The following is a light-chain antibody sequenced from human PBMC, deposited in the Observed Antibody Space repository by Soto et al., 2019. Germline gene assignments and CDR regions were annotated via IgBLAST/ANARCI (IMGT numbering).Light chain of an antibody. V-gene: IGKV3-20*01. CDR1: QSVSNNY. CDR3: QQYGRSPWT. J-gene: IGKJ1*01. CDR2: DAS. Sequence: EIVLTQSPGTLSLSPGERATLSCRASQSVSNNYLAWYQQKPGQAPRLLIYDASSRATGIPDRFRGSGSGTDFTLIISRLEPEDFAVYYCQQYGRSPWTFGQGTKVDIK.